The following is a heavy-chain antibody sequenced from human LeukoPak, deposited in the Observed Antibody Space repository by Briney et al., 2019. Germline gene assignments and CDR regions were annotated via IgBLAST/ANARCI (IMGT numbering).Heavy chain of an antibody. CDR2: IYYSGTT. CDR3: ARDGSQVDGDIFDY. V-gene: IGHV4-59*01. CDR1: GVSIRSYY. D-gene: IGHD4-17*01. Sequence: KPSETLSLNCTVSGVSIRSYYWSWIRQPPGKGLEWIGRIYYSGTTNYNPSLKRRVTISIDTPKNQFSLKLSSVTAADTAVYYSARDGSQVDGDIFDYWAQGTLVTVSS. J-gene: IGHJ4*02.